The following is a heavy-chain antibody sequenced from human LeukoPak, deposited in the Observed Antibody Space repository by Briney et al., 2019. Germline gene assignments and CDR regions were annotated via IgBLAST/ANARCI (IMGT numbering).Heavy chain of an antibody. D-gene: IGHD3-9*01. CDR3: ARDRPYTYYDILTGYFYEYYFDY. Sequence: ASVTVSCKASGYTFTSYAMNWVRQAPGQGLEWMGWINTNTGNPTYAQGFTGRFVFSLDTSVSTAYLQISSLKAEDTAVYYCARDRPYTYYDILTGYFYEYYFDYWGQGTLVTVSS. J-gene: IGHJ4*02. CDR1: GYTFTSYA. CDR2: INTNTGNP. V-gene: IGHV7-4-1*02.